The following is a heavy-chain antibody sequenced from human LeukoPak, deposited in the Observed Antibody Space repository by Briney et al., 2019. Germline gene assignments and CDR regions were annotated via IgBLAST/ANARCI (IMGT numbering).Heavy chain of an antibody. CDR3: ARDTNFYGMAV. CDR1: GGSISSSSYY. J-gene: IGHJ6*02. V-gene: IGHV4-61*02. CDR2: ISTSGST. Sequence: SETLSLTCTVSGGSISSSSYYWGWIRQPAGEGLEWIGRISTSGSTSYNPSLMSRVTMSVDTSKNQFSLKLSSVTAADTAVYYCARDTNFYGMAVWGQGTTVTVSS. D-gene: IGHD3-3*01.